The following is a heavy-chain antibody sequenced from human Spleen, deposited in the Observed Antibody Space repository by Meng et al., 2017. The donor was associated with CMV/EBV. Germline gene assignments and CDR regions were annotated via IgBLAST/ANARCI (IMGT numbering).Heavy chain of an antibody. CDR1: GGSISSSSYY. Sequence: TVCGGSISSSSYYWGWIRQPPGKGLEWIGSIYYSGSTYYNPSLKSRVTISVDTSKNQFSLKLSSVTAADTAVYYCARNALLGGYFDLWGRGTLVTVSS. D-gene: IGHD3-16*01. CDR2: IYYSGST. V-gene: IGHV4-39*07. CDR3: ARNALLGGYFDL. J-gene: IGHJ2*01.